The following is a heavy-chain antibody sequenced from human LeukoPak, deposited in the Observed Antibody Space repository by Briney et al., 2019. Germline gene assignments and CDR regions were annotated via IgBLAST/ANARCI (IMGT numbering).Heavy chain of an antibody. J-gene: IGHJ4*02. V-gene: IGHV4-30-4*01. Sequence: SEILSLTCTVPGGSISSGDYYWSWIRQPPGKGLEWIGYIYYSGSTYYNPSLKSRVTISVDTSKNQFSLKLSSVTAADTAVYYCARSYGDYYDSSGYYPIDYWGQGTLVTVSS. CDR2: IYYSGST. CDR1: GGSISSGDYY. D-gene: IGHD3-22*01. CDR3: ARSYGDYYDSSGYYPIDY.